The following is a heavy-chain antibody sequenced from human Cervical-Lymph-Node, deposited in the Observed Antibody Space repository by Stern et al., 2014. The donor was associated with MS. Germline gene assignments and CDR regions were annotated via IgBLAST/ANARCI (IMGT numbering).Heavy chain of an antibody. Sequence: EVQLVESGGDLVQPGGALRPSCAASGFTFNDHVLHWVRQAPEKGLEWVSGISWNSDSVAYADSVKGRFTISRDNAKNSVYLQMDSLRREDTALYYCARDLVLLVGSQTYYSGLDVWGQGTMVTVSS. CDR3: ARDLVLLVGSQTYYSGLDV. D-gene: IGHD3-10*01. J-gene: IGHJ6*02. CDR1: GFTFNDHV. V-gene: IGHV3-9*01. CDR2: ISWNSDSV.